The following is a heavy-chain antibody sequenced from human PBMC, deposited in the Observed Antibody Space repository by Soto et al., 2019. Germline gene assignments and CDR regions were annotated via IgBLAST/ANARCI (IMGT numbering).Heavy chain of an antibody. J-gene: IGHJ4*02. Sequence: QVQLQESGPGRVKPSQALSLTCTVSGASISSGGYYWNWIRQHPGKGLEWIGHIYNSGSTYYNPSLKGRITISVDTSKNQFSLKLSSVTAADTAVYYCARSMVRGVIDSWGQGTLVTVSS. D-gene: IGHD3-10*01. V-gene: IGHV4-31*03. CDR1: GASISSGGYY. CDR2: IYNSGST. CDR3: ARSMVRGVIDS.